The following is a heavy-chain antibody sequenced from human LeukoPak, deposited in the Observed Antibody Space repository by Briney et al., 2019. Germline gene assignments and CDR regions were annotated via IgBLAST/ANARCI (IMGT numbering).Heavy chain of an antibody. V-gene: IGHV1-2*02. J-gene: IGHJ5*02. CDR3: ARGFIITIFGVVTTQNWFDP. CDR2: INPNRGGT. CDR1: GYTFTGYY. Sequence: ASVKVSCKASGYTFTGYYMHWVRQAPGQGLEWMGWINPNRGGTNYAQKLQGRVTMTTDTSTTTAYMELRSLRSDDTAVYYCARGFIITIFGVVTTQNWFDPWGQGTLVTVSS. D-gene: IGHD3-3*01.